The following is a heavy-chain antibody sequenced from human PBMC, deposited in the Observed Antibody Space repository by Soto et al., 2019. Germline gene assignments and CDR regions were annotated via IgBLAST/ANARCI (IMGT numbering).Heavy chain of an antibody. CDR2: ISGSGGST. J-gene: IGHJ3*02. CDR1: GFTFSSYA. CDR3: AKDKRAHCSGGGCYGSAFDI. D-gene: IGHD2-15*01. Sequence: EVQLLESGGGLVQPGGSLRLSCAASGFTFSSYAMSWVRQAPGKGLEWVSSISGSGGSTYNADSVKGRFTISRDNSKNKVYLQMNSLRAEDTAVYYCAKDKRAHCSGGGCYGSAFDIWGQGTMVTLSS. V-gene: IGHV3-23*01.